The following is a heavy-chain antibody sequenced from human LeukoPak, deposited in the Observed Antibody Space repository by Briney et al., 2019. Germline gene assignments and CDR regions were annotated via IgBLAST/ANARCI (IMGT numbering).Heavy chain of an antibody. CDR3: ARDLTNYGDYED. CDR2: ISYDGSNK. D-gene: IGHD4-17*01. Sequence: GRPLRLSCAASGFTFSTYAMHWVRQAPGKGLEWVAVISYDGSNKYYADSVKGRFTISRDNSKNTLYLQMNSLRAEDTAVYYCARDLTNYGDYEDWGQGTLVTVSS. J-gene: IGHJ4*02. CDR1: GFTFSTYA. V-gene: IGHV3-30*04.